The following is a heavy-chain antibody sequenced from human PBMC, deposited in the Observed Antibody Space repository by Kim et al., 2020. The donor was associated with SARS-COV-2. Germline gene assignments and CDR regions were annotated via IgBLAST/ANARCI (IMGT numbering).Heavy chain of an antibody. Sequence: GESLQISCQGSGYSFTSYWIGWVRQMPGKGLEWMGIIYPGDSDTRYSPSFQGQVTISADKSISTAYLQRSSLKASDTAMYYCARQEYDDSSGYYLRRDWYFELWGRGTLVTVSS. CDR3: ARQEYDDSSGYYLRRDWYFEL. CDR2: IYPGDSDT. D-gene: IGHD3-22*01. J-gene: IGHJ2*01. CDR1: GYSFTSYW. V-gene: IGHV5-51*01.